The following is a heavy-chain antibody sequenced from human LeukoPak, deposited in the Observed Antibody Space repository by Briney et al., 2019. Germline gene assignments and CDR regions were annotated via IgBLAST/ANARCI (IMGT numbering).Heavy chain of an antibody. J-gene: IGHJ6*03. CDR3: AKAGQELVGLYYYYYYYMDV. CDR2: ISGSGGST. Sequence: GGSLRLSCAASGFTFSSYAMSWVRQAPGKGLEWVSAISGSGGSTYYADSVKGRFTISRDNAKNSLYLQMNSLRAEDTALYYCAKAGQELVGLYYYYYYYMDVWGKGTTVTISS. D-gene: IGHD6-13*01. V-gene: IGHV3-23*01. CDR1: GFTFSSYA.